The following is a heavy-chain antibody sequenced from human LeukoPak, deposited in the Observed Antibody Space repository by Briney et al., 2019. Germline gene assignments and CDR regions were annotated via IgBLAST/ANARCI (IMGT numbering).Heavy chain of an antibody. CDR3: ATGGSEYRSDWFDS. Sequence: GGSLRLSCVGFGFRFRSYDMNWVRQAPGRGLEWLSYLTRTSSATWYADSVKGRFTIFRDNAKSSLYLQMNSLRVEDTAVYYCATGGSEYRSDWFDSWGQGTLVNVAS. J-gene: IGHJ5*01. V-gene: IGHV3-48*01. CDR2: LTRTSSAT. CDR1: GFRFRSYD. D-gene: IGHD5-18*01.